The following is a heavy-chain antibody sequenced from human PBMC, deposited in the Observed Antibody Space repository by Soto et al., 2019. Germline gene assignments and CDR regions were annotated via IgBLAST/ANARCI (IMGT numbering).Heavy chain of an antibody. CDR1: GGSISSYY. D-gene: IGHD3-10*01. V-gene: IGHV4-4*07. CDR2: IYSSGST. CDR3: ARDYFYGSGTTSGYWFDP. Sequence: SETLSLTCTVSGGSISSYYWSWIRQPAGKGLEWVGVIYSSGSTDYNPSLRSRVSMSIDTSKNQFSLKLSSVTAADTAVYYCARDYFYGSGTTSGYWFDPWGQGYLVTVAS. J-gene: IGHJ5*02.